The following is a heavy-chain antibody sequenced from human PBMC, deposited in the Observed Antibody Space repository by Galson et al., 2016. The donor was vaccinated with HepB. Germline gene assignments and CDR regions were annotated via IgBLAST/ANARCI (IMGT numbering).Heavy chain of an antibody. CDR2: ISYDGSNK. CDR1: GFSFRSYG. CDR3: AKALKDYYHSSGFFDY. J-gene: IGHJ4*02. V-gene: IGHV3-30*18. D-gene: IGHD3-22*01. Sequence: SLRLSCAASGFSFRSYGMHWVRQAPGKGLEWVAVISYDGSNKFYSDSVKGRVTISRDNSKTTLSLQINSLRVEDTAVYFCAKALKDYYHSSGFFDYWGQGTLVSVSS.